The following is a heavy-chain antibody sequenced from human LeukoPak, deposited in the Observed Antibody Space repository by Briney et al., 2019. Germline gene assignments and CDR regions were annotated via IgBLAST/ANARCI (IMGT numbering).Heavy chain of an antibody. V-gene: IGHV3-73*01. CDR1: GFAFSGSA. CDR2: IRSKANSYAT. J-gene: IGHJ4*02. CDR3: TGYSSGWYDYYLDY. D-gene: IGHD6-19*01. Sequence: GGSLRLSCAASGFAFSGSAMHWVRQASGKGLEWVGRIRSKANSYATAYAASVKGRFTISRDDSKNTAYLQMNSLQTEDTAVYYCTGYSSGWYDYYLDYWGQRTLVTVPS.